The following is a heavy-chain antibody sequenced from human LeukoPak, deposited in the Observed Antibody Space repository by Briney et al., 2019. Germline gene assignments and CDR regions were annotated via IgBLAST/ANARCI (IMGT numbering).Heavy chain of an antibody. CDR3: ARGPRTPVPAAINWFDP. CDR2: INHSGST. D-gene: IGHD2-2*01. Sequence: TGGSLRLSCAASGFTFSSYEMNWIRQPPGKGLEWIGEINHSGSTNYNPSLKSRVTISVDTSKNQFSLKLSSVTAADTAVYYCARGPRTPVPAAINWFDPWGQGTLVTVSS. J-gene: IGHJ5*02. CDR1: GFTFSSYE. V-gene: IGHV4-34*01.